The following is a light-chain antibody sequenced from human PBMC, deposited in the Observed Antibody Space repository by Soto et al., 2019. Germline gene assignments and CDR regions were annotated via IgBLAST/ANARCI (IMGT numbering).Light chain of an antibody. CDR1: QSISSW. J-gene: IGKJ1*01. CDR3: QQDNNYPWT. Sequence: DIQMTQSPSTLSASVGDRVTITCRASQSISSWLAWYQQKPWKAPKLLIYKASSLESGVPSRLSGSGSGTEFTLTISSPQPDYFATYYCQQDNNYPWTFGQGTKVEIK. V-gene: IGKV1-5*03. CDR2: KAS.